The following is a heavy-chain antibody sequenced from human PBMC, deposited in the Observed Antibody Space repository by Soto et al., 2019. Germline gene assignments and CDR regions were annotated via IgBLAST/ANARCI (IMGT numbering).Heavy chain of an antibody. CDR3: ARDGRIQLRYGGYYFDY. J-gene: IGHJ4*02. CDR1: GFTFSSYA. D-gene: IGHD5-18*01. CDR2: ISSDGTNK. Sequence: QVQLVESGGGVVQPGRSLRLSCAASGFTFSSYAMHWVRQAPGKGLEWVAVISSDGTNKYYADSVKGRFTISRDNSKSTLYLQMNSLIAEDTAVYSCARDGRIQLRYGGYYFDYWGQGTLVTVSS. V-gene: IGHV3-30-3*01.